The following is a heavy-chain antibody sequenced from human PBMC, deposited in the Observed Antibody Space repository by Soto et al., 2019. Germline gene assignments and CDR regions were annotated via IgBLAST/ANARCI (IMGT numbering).Heavy chain of an antibody. V-gene: IGHV4-34*01. D-gene: IGHD1-1*01. J-gene: IGHJ4*02. CDR3: ARGLTLAIDY. Sequence: TSETLSLTCAVYGGSFSGYYWSWIRQPPGKGLEWIGEINHSGSTNYNPSLKSRVTISVDTSKNQFSLKLSSVTAADTAVYYCARGLTLAIDYWGQGTLVTVSS. CDR2: INHSGST. CDR1: GGSFSGYY.